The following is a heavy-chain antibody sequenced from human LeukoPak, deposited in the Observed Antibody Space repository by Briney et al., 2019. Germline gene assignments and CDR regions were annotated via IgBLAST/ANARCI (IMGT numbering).Heavy chain of an antibody. CDR2: IGAYNGNT. CDR1: GYTFTSYG. CDR3: ARDPLDEQWLRSSFDY. Sequence: ASVKVSCKASGYTFTSYGISWVRQAPGQGLEWMGWIGAYNGNTNYAQKLQGRVTITRDTSASTAYMELSSLRSEDTAVYYCARDPLDEQWLRSSFDYWGQGTLVTVSS. V-gene: IGHV1-18*01. D-gene: IGHD6-19*01. J-gene: IGHJ4*02.